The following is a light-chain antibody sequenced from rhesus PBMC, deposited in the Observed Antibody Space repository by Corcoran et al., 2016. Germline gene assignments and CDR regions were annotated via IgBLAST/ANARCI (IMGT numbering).Light chain of an antibody. CDR2: AAF. Sequence: DIQMTQSPSSLSASVGDRVTITCQASQGISYWLAWYQQKPGKAPTLLIYAAFSLQSGVPSRFSGTGSGTEFTHTIRRLQPEDFATYYCPQHHNNPYSFGQGTKVEIK. CDR1: QGISYW. CDR3: PQHHNNPYS. J-gene: IGKJ2*01. V-gene: IGKV1-18*01.